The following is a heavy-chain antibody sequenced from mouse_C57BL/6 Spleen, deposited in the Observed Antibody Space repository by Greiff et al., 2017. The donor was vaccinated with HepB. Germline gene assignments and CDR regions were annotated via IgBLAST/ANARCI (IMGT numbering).Heavy chain of an antibody. Sequence: EVKVVESGGGLVKPGGSLKLSCAASGFTFSSYAMSWVRQTPEKRLEWVATISDGGSYTYYPDNVKGRFTISRDNAKNNLYLQMSHLKSEDTAMYYCARERGGDDGTSLFAYWGQGTLVTVSA. CDR1: GFTFSSYA. CDR3: ARERGGDDGTSLFAY. D-gene: IGHD6-2*01. CDR2: ISDGGSYT. V-gene: IGHV5-4*01. J-gene: IGHJ3*01.